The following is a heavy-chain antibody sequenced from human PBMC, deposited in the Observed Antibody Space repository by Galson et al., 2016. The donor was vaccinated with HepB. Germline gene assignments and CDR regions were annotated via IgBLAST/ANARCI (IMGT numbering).Heavy chain of an antibody. CDR3: AKVELNSKQYYYYGMDV. CDR2: ISYDGSKK. CDR1: GFTFISYG. Sequence: SLRLSCAASGFTFISYGMHWVRQAPGKGLQWVALISYDGSKKYYADSVKGRFTISRDNSHNTMYLTMNSVRAYYTAVYYCAKVELNSKQYYYYGMDVWGQGTTVTVSS. J-gene: IGHJ6*02. D-gene: IGHD3-10*01. V-gene: IGHV3-30*18.